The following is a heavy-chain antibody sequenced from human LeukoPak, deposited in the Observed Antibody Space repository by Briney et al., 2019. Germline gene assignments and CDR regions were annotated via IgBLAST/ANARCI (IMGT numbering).Heavy chain of an antibody. CDR2: ISSSSSYI. Sequence: GGSLRLSCAASGFTFSSYSMNWVRQAPGKGLEWVSSISSSSSYIYYADSVKGRFTISRDNAKNTLYLQMNSLRADDTAVYYCARGPAYYFDTSGYHSGYWGQGTLVTVSS. CDR3: ARGPAYYFDTSGYHSGY. CDR1: GFTFSSYS. J-gene: IGHJ4*02. D-gene: IGHD3-22*01. V-gene: IGHV3-21*01.